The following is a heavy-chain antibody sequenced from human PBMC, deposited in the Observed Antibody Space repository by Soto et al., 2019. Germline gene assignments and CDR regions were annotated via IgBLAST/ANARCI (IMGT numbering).Heavy chain of an antibody. CDR3: ATITMVRGVIGD. Sequence: SETPSLTCTVSGGSISSSSYYWGWIRQPPGKGLEWIGSIYYSGSTYYNPSLKSRVTISVDTSKNQFSLKLSSVTAADTAVYYCATITMVRGVIGDWGQGTLVTVSS. J-gene: IGHJ4*02. D-gene: IGHD3-10*01. V-gene: IGHV4-39*05. CDR2: IYYSGST. CDR1: GGSISSSSYY.